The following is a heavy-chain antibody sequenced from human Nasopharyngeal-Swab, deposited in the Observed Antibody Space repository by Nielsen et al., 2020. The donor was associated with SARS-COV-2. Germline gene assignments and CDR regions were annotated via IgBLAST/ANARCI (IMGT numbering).Heavy chain of an antibody. CDR1: GYTFSDKA. J-gene: IGHJ4*02. Sequence: GESLKISCAASGYTFSDKAITWVRQAPGKGLGWVSTISGSGATTYYADSVKGRFSISRDNSMDTLYLHMNSLSDEDTAVYYCAQDDDYGDYGVEFCAFWGPGTLVTVSS. CDR3: AQDDDYGDYGVEFCAF. V-gene: IGHV3-23*01. D-gene: IGHD4-17*01. CDR2: ISGSGATT.